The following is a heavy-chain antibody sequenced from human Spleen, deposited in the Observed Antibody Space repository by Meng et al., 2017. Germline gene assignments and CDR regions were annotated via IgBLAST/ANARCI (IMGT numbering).Heavy chain of an antibody. J-gene: IGHJ3*02. V-gene: IGHV3-9*01. CDR3: AREWELVGFDI. Sequence: SLKISCAASGFTFDDYAMHWVRQAPGKGLEWVSGISWNSGSIGYADSVKGRFTISRDNAKNTLYLHMNSLRAEDTAVYYCAREWELVGFDIWGQGTMVTVSS. D-gene: IGHD1-26*01. CDR2: ISWNSGSI. CDR1: GFTFDDYA.